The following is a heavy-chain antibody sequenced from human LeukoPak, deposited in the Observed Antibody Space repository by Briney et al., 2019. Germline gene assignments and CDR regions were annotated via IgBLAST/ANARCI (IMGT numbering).Heavy chain of an antibody. CDR1: GFTFSSYS. CDR2: ISSSSSYT. J-gene: IGHJ1*01. D-gene: IGHD3-10*01. CDR3: ARTMVRPTEH. Sequence: PGGSLRLSCAASGFTFSSYSMNWVRQAPGKGLEWVSSISSSSSYTYYADSVKGRFTISRDNAKNSLYLQMNSLRAEDTAVYYCARTMVRPTEHWGQGTLVTASS. V-gene: IGHV3-21*01.